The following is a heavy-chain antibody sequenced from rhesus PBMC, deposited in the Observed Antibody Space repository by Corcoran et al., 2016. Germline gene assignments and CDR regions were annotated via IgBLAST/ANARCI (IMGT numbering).Heavy chain of an antibody. CDR2: IRESGDTA. CDR1: GFTFCYHE. CDR3: SRGGVRFGDV. D-gene: IGHD3-3*01. Sequence: DVQLVESGGGLVKPGGSLRLSCVGSGFTFCYHEMPWVRTAPGKGLEWVSVIRESGDTAFYADSVKGRFTVTRDNAKNSLFLQMNSLRAEDTAIYSCSRGGVRFGDVWGQGVVVTVSS. V-gene: IGHV3-100*02. J-gene: IGHJ6*01.